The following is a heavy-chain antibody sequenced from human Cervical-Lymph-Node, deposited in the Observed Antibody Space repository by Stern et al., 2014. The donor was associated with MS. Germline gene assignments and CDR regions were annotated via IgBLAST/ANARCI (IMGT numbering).Heavy chain of an antibody. V-gene: IGHV4-34*01. CDR1: GGSFSGYY. CDR2: ISDSAIT. D-gene: IGHD6-13*01. CDR3: ARGWVAARFDP. Sequence: QVQLQQWGAGLLKPSETLSLICAVQGGSFSGYYWNWIRQPPGKGLEWIGEISDSAITNYNPSLKSRIPISLETSKNQFSLKVNSVTAADTAVYYCARGWVAARFDPWGQGTLVTVSS. J-gene: IGHJ5*02.